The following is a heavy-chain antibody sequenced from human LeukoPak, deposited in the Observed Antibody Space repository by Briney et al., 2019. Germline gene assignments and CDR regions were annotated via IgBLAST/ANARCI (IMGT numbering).Heavy chain of an antibody. CDR3: ARHSSYYGNFDY. CDR2: IYYSGST. CDR1: GGSISSSSYY. V-gene: IGHV4-39*01. Sequence: PSETLSLTCSVSGGSISSSSYYWGWIRQPPGKGLEWIGSIYYSGSTYYNPSLKSRVIISVDTSKNQFSLKLSSVTAADTAVYHCARHSSYYGNFDYWGQGTLVTVSS. D-gene: IGHD3-10*01. J-gene: IGHJ4*02.